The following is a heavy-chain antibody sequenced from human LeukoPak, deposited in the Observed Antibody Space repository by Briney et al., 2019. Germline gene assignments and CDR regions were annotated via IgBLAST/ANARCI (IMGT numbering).Heavy chain of an antibody. J-gene: IGHJ4*02. V-gene: IGHV1-69*10. CDR2: IIPILGTA. Sequence: SVKVSCKASGGTFSSYAISWVRQAPGQGLEWMGGIIPILGTANDAQKFQGRVTITADKSTSTAYMELSSLRSEDTAVYYCARFEVAGNTENNYWGQGTLVTVSS. CDR1: GGTFSSYA. D-gene: IGHD6-19*01. CDR3: ARFEVAGNTENNY.